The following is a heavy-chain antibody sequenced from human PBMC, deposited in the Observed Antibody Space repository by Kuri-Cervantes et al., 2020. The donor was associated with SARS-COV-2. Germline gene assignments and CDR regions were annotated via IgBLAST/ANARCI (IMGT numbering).Heavy chain of an antibody. CDR2: INSDGSST. CDR1: GFTFSSYW. Sequence: GESLKISCAASGFTFSSYWMHWVRQAPGKGLVWVSRINSDGSSTSYADSVKGRFTISRDNAKNTLYLQMNSLRAEDTAVYYCARDLYDFWSGLGYYYYGMDVWGQGTTVTVSS. V-gene: IGHV3-74*01. D-gene: IGHD3-3*01. J-gene: IGHJ6*02. CDR3: ARDLYDFWSGLGYYYYGMDV.